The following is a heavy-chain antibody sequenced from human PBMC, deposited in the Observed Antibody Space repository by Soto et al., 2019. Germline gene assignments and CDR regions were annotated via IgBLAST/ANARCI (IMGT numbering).Heavy chain of an antibody. J-gene: IGHJ4*02. CDR2: VGGTSNRT. CDR3: AKEGTGTPSAYFDY. Sequence: EVQLLESGGGLVQPGGSLRLSCAASGFTFSTYAMSWVRQAPGKGLEWVSAVGGTSNRTYYADSVKGRFTISRDNSKNTLYLQMNSLRPEDTAVYYCAKEGTGTPSAYFDYWGQGTLVTVSS. D-gene: IGHD1-1*01. CDR1: GFTFSTYA. V-gene: IGHV3-23*01.